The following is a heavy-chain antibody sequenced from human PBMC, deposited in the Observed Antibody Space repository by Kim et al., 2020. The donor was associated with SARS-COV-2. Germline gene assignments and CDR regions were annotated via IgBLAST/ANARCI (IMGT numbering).Heavy chain of an antibody. CDR2: INSDGSAT. V-gene: IGHV3-74*01. Sequence: GGSQRLSCAASGFTFSTYWMHWVRQAPGKGLVWVSRINSDGSATHYADSVKGRFTISRDNAKNSLYLQMNSLRAEDTAVYYCAKSAAGFDYWGQGTLVSVSS. J-gene: IGHJ4*02. D-gene: IGHD6-19*01. CDR1: GFTFSTYW. CDR3: AKSAAGFDY.